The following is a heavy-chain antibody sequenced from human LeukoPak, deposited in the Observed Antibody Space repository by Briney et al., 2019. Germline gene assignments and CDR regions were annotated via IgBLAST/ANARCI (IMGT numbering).Heavy chain of an antibody. D-gene: IGHD3-22*01. CDR2: IYYSGST. Sequence: SETLSLTCTVSGGSISSYYWSWIRQPPGKGLEWIGYIYYSGSTNYNPSLKSRVTISVDTSKNQFSLKPSSVTAADTAVYYCARVGYYYDSSGYYTPAEYFQHWGQGTLVTVSS. CDR1: GGSISSYY. CDR3: ARVGYYYDSSGYYTPAEYFQH. J-gene: IGHJ1*01. V-gene: IGHV4-59*01.